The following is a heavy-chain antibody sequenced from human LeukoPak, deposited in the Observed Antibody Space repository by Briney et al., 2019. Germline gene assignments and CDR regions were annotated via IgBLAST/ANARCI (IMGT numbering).Heavy chain of an antibody. J-gene: IGHJ4*02. CDR3: AKGRSGWYEGLDY. CDR2: ISRGGDSA. Sequence: GGSLRLSCTASGFTFSTYAMTWVRQAPGKGLEWVSVISRGGDSAWYADSVKGRFTISRDNSKSTLFLQMNSLRADDTAIYYCAKGRSGWYEGLDYWGQGILVTVSS. CDR1: GFTFSTYA. D-gene: IGHD6-19*01. V-gene: IGHV3-23*01.